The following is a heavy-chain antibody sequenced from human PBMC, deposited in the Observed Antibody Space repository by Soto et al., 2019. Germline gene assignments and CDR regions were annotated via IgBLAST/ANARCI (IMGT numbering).Heavy chain of an antibody. CDR2: IYYSGST. CDR3: ARHNRRRWYYYYYGMAV. CDR1: GGSISSSSYY. V-gene: IGHV4-39*01. J-gene: IGHJ6*02. Sequence: SETLSLTCTVSGGSISSSSYYWGWIRQPPGKGLEWIGSIYYSGSTYYNPSLKSRVTISVDTSKNQFSLKLSSVTAADTAVYYCARHNRRRWYYYYYGMAVWGQGTTVT. D-gene: IGHD5-12*01.